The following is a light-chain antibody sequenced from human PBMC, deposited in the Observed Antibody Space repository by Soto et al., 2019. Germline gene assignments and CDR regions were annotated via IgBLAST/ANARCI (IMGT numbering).Light chain of an antibody. CDR1: QSISSW. Sequence: DIQMTQSPSTLSASVGDRVTITCRASQSISSWLAWYQQKPGKAPKLLIYDASSLESGVTSRFSGSGSGTEFTLTISSLQPDDFATYYCQQSYSTPPTFGGGTQVDIK. CDR2: DAS. CDR3: QQSYSTPPT. J-gene: IGKJ4*01. V-gene: IGKV1-5*01.